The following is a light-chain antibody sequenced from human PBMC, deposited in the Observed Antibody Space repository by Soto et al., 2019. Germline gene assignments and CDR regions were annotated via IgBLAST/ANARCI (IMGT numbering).Light chain of an antibody. CDR1: SSDVGGYDY. CDR3: SSYAGSNNFV. Sequence: QSVLTQPPSASGSPGQSVTISCTGTSSDVGGYDYASWYQQHPGKAPKLMIYEATKRPSGVPDRFSGSKSGNTASLTVSGLQAEDEADYYCSSYAGSNNFVFGTGTKVTVL. J-gene: IGLJ1*01. V-gene: IGLV2-8*01. CDR2: EAT.